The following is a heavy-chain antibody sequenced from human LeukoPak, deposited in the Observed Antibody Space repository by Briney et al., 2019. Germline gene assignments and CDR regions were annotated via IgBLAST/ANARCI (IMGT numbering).Heavy chain of an antibody. Sequence: PGGSLRLSCRGSGFKFDDYGVTWVRQAPGKGLEWVSDINWNGDSTGYAHSVRGRFTISRDNSKNSVYLQMSSLRVEDTAFYYCARDELLNRNWFDPWGQGTLVTVSS. CDR1: GFKFDDYG. CDR2: INWNGDST. V-gene: IGHV3-20*04. D-gene: IGHD3-10*01. CDR3: ARDELLNRNWFDP. J-gene: IGHJ5*02.